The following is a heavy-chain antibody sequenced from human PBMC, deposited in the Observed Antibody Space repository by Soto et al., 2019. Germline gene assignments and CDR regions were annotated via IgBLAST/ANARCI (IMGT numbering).Heavy chain of an antibody. CDR1: GGSISSYY. CDR3: ARDADSFDI. V-gene: IGHV4-59*01. J-gene: IGHJ3*02. Sequence: TLSLTCTVSGGSISSYYWSWIRQPPGKGLEWIGYIYYSGSTNYNPSLKSRVTISVDTSKNQFSLKLSSVTAADTAVYYCARDADSFDIWGQGTMVTVSS. CDR2: IYYSGST.